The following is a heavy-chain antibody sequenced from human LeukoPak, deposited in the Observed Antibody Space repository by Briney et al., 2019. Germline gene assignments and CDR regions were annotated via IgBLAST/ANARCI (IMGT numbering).Heavy chain of an antibody. CDR3: ARHTLHYYYYYMDV. V-gene: IGHV4-59*08. Sequence: PSETLSLTCTVSGDSFSNYYWSWIRQPPGKGLEWIGYIYYSGSTNYNPSLKSRVTISVDTSKNQFSLKLSSVTAADTAVYYCARHTLHYYYYYMDVWDKGTTATVSS. CDR2: IYYSGST. J-gene: IGHJ6*03. CDR1: GDSFSNYY.